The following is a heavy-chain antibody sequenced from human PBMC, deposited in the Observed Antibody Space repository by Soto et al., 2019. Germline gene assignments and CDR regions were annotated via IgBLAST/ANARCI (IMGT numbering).Heavy chain of an antibody. CDR3: ARGDPLLWFGEKVYYGMDV. CDR2: IYYSGST. CDR1: GGSISSYY. Sequence: QVQLQESGPGLVKPSGTLSLTCTVSGGSISSYYWSWIRQPPGKGLEWIGYIYYSGSTNYNPSLKSRVTISVDTSKNQFSLKLSSVTAADTAVYYCARGDPLLWFGEKVYYGMDVWGQGTTVTVSS. V-gene: IGHV4-59*01. J-gene: IGHJ6*02. D-gene: IGHD3-10*01.